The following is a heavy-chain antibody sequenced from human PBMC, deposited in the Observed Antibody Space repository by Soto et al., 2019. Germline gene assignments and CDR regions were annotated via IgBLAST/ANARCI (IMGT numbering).Heavy chain of an antibody. D-gene: IGHD2-15*01. V-gene: IGHV3-23*01. CDR1: GFTFRAFA. J-gene: IGHJ4*02. CDR3: AKENQYCSGGSCYIDY. Sequence: PGGSLRLSCAASGFTFRAFAMNWVRQAPGKGLEWVSYISGTGGSTYYADSVKGRFTISRDNSKNTLYLQMNSLRVEDTAVYYCAKENQYCSGGSCYIDYSGQGALVTVSS. CDR2: ISGTGGST.